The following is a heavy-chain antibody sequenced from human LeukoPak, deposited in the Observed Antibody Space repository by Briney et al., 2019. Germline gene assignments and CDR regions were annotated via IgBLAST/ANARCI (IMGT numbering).Heavy chain of an antibody. CDR3: ATDQSLDY. J-gene: IGHJ4*02. CDR2: IIPILGIA. CDR1: GGTFSSYT. Sequence: SVKVSCKASGGTFSSYTISWVRQAPGQGLEWMGRIIPILGIANYAQKFQGRVTITAGKSTSTAYMELSSLRSEDTAVYYCATDQSLDYWGQGTLVTVSS. V-gene: IGHV1-69*02.